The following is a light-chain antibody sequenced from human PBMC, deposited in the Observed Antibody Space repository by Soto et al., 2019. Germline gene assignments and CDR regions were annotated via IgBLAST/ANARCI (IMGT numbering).Light chain of an antibody. Sequence: ESVLTQSQGTMSLSPVERASVCCSPSQRISNSYLAWYQQKPGQTPRLLIYATSTRATGIPARFSGSGSGTEFTLTISSLQSEDFAVYYCQHYNNWPLTFGGGTKVDIK. CDR3: QHYNNWPLT. J-gene: IGKJ4*01. V-gene: IGKV3-15*01. CDR2: ATS. CDR1: QRISNSY.